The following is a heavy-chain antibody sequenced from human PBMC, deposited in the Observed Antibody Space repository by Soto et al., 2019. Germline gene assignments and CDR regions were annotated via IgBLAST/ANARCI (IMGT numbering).Heavy chain of an antibody. CDR1: GFTFSSSS. V-gene: IGHV3-48*01. Sequence: GGLRLSCAASGFTFSSSSMNWVRQAPGKGLEWVSYISSSSSTIYYADSVKGRFTISRDNAKNSLYLQMNSLRAEDTAVYYCASEYYYGSGSYYTNHAFDIWGQGTMVTVSS. D-gene: IGHD3-10*01. CDR3: ASEYYYGSGSYYTNHAFDI. CDR2: ISSSSSTI. J-gene: IGHJ3*02.